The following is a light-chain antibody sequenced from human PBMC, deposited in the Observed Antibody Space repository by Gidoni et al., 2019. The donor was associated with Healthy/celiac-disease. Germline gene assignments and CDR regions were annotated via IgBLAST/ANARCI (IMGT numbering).Light chain of an antibody. Sequence: AIQMTQSPSSLSASVGDRVTITCRASQGIRNDLGWYQQKPGKDPKLLIYAASSLQSGVPSTFSGSGSGTDFTLTISSLQPEDFATYYCLQDYNYPWTFGQGTKVEIK. CDR3: LQDYNYPWT. V-gene: IGKV1-6*01. J-gene: IGKJ1*01. CDR2: AAS. CDR1: QGIRND.